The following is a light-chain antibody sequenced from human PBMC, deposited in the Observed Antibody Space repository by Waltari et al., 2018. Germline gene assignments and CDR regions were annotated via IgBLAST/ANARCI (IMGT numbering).Light chain of an antibody. J-gene: IGLJ2*01. Sequence: SFELTQPPSVSVSPGEPASITCSGDKWGDKYVSWYHHKPGQSPVLLIYQDNMRPSGIPERFSGSNSGNTATLTISGTQAMDEADYYCQAWHTTTFVLFGGGTKLTVL. V-gene: IGLV3-1*01. CDR1: KWGDKY. CDR3: QAWHTTTFVL. CDR2: QDN.